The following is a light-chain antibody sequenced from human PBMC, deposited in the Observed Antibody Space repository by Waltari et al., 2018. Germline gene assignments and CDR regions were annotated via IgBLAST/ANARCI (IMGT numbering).Light chain of an antibody. J-gene: IGLJ3*02. V-gene: IGLV2-11*01. CDR2: DVS. CDR1: SSDGGGYDF. Sequence: QSALTQPRSVSGSPGQSVTISCTGTSSDGGGYDFVSWYQQYPGKAPKLMIYDVSKRPSGVPDRFSGSKSGNTASLTISGLQAEDEADYYCCSYAGSYSWVFGGGTKLTVL. CDR3: CSYAGSYSWV.